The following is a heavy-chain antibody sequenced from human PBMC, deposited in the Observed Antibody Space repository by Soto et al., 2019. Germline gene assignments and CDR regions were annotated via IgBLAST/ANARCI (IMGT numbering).Heavy chain of an antibody. V-gene: IGHV3-33*01. J-gene: IGHJ6*02. D-gene: IGHD2-15*01. CDR3: ASEYCSGGSCYYYGMDV. CDR1: GFTFSSYG. Sequence: QVQLVESGGGVVQPGRSLRLSCAASGFTFSSYGMHWVRQAPGKGLEWVAVIWYDGSNKYYADSVKGRFTISRDNYKNTFYLQINSLRAEDTAVYYCASEYCSGGSCYYYGMDVWGQGTTVNVSS. CDR2: IWYDGSNK.